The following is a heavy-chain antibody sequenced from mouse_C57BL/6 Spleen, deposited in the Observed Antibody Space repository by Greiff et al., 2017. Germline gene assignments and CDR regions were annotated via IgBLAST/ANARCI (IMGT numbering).Heavy chain of an antibody. V-gene: IGHV1-53*01. CDR1: GYTFTSYW. CDR2: INPSNGGT. J-gene: IGHJ3*01. Sequence: QVQLKESGTELVKPGASVKLSCKASGYTFTSYWMHWVKQRPGQGLEWIGNINPSNGGTNYNEKFKSKATLTVDKSSSTAYMQLSSLTSEDSAVYYCARDYYGSSSFAYWGQGTLVTVSA. CDR3: ARDYYGSSSFAY. D-gene: IGHD1-1*01.